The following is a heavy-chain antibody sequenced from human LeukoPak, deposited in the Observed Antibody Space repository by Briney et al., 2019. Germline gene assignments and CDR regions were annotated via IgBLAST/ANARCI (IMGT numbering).Heavy chain of an antibody. Sequence: GESLKISCKGSGYSFTSYWIGWARQMPGKGLEWMGIIYPGDSDTRYSPSFQGQVTISADKSISTAYLQWSSLKASDTAMYYCARRKRQWELLDYFDYWGQGTLVTVSS. CDR2: IYPGDSDT. CDR1: GYSFTSYW. J-gene: IGHJ4*02. V-gene: IGHV5-51*01. CDR3: ARRKRQWELLDYFDY. D-gene: IGHD1-26*01.